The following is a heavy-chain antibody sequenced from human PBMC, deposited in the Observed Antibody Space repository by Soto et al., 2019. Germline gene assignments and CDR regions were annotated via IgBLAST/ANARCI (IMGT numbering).Heavy chain of an antibody. CDR2: IIPIFGTA. D-gene: IGHD3-3*01. CDR3: AGYYDFWSGYSTDYYYGMDV. V-gene: IGHV1-69*13. Sequence: SVKVSCKASGGTFSSYAISWLRQAPGQGLEWMGGIIPIFGTANYAQKFQGRVTITADESTSTAYMELSSLRSEDTAVYYCAGYYDFWSGYSTDYYYGMDVWGQGTTVTVSS. CDR1: GGTFSSYA. J-gene: IGHJ6*02.